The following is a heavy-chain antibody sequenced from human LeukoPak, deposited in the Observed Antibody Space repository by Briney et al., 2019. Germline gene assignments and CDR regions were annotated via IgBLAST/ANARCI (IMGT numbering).Heavy chain of an antibody. Sequence: GSLRLSCAASGITFSSYGMSWVRQAPGKGLEWVSSISSTGGTTYYADSVKGRFTISRDNSKNTLYLQMNSLRAEDTAIYYCAKNGDRGAYCTGGTCYPYFYYYMDVWGKGTTVTI. CDR2: ISSTGGTT. CDR3: AKNGDRGAYCTGGTCYPYFYYYMDV. V-gene: IGHV3-23*01. CDR1: GITFSSYG. J-gene: IGHJ6*03. D-gene: IGHD2-15*01.